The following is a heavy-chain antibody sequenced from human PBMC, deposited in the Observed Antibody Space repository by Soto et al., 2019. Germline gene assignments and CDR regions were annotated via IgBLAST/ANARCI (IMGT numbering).Heavy chain of an antibody. Sequence: QVQLVQSGAEVKKPGSSVKVPCKVSGGTFSSYTITWVRQAPGQGLEWMGRIVPILDKTNYAPEFQGRLTLPADNSSTPAFMELSGLRFEDSAIYYCARAVSIQVPAPLGSWGQGTLVTVSS. V-gene: IGHV1-69*08. J-gene: IGHJ5*02. CDR2: IVPILDKT. D-gene: IGHD2-2*01. CDR1: GGTFSSYT. CDR3: ARAVSIQVPAPLGS.